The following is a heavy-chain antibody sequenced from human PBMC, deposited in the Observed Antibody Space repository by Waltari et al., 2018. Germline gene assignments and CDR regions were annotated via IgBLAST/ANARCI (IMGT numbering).Heavy chain of an antibody. Sequence: QLQLQESGPGLVKPSETLSLTCTVSGGSISSSSYYWGWIRQPPGKGLEWIGSIYYSGSTYYNPSLKSRVTISVDTSKNQFSLKLSSVTAADTAVYYCARHHSTAMVTFDYWGQGTLVTVSS. V-gene: IGHV4-39*01. CDR3: ARHHSTAMVTFDY. D-gene: IGHD5-18*01. CDR2: IYYSGST. J-gene: IGHJ4*02. CDR1: GGSISSSSYY.